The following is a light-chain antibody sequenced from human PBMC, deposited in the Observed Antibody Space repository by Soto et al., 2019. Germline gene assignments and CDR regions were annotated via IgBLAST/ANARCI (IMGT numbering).Light chain of an antibody. V-gene: IGKV3-15*01. CDR1: QSVSTN. CDR2: GAS. CDR3: LQHNSWTRT. J-gene: IGKJ1*01. Sequence: EIVMTQSPATLSVSPGERATLSCRASQSVSTNLAWYQQKPGQAPRLLIFGASTRATDVPARFSGSGSGTEFTLTISSLQSEDFAVYYCLQHNSWTRTFGQGTRLEV.